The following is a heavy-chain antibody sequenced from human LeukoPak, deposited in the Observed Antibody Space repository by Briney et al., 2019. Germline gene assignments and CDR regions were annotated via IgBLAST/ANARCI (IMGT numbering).Heavy chain of an antibody. J-gene: IGHJ6*03. Sequence: GASVKVSCKASGGTFSSYAISWVRQAPGQGLEWMGGIIPIFGTANYAQKFQGRVTITADESTSTAYMELSSLRSDDTAVYYCARDAKGWIQNYYYYYMDVWGKGTTVTVSS. CDR1: GGTFSSYA. CDR3: ARDAKGWIQNYYYYYMDV. D-gene: IGHD5-12*01. CDR2: IIPIFGTA. V-gene: IGHV1-69*13.